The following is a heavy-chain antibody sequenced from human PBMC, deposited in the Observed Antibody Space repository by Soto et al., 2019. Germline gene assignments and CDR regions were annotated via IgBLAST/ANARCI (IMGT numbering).Heavy chain of an antibody. D-gene: IGHD2-2*01. CDR1: GFPCINAW. CDR2: IKSKTDGGTT. Sequence: GGSQRLSSAASGFPCINAWMSWVRQAPGKGLEWVGRIKSKTDGGTTDYAAPVKGRFTISRDDSKNTLYLQMNSLKTEDTAVYYCTTYAPKDIVVVPAAMQEGYFDYWGQGTLVTVSS. J-gene: IGHJ4*02. V-gene: IGHV3-15*01. CDR3: TTYAPKDIVVVPAAMQEGYFDY.